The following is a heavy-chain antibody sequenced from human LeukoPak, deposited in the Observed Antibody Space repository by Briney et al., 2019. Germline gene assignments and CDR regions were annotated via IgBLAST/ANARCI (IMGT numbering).Heavy chain of an antibody. Sequence: SETLSLTCTVSGGSFTNYYWSWIRQPAGKGLEWIGRIHTSGSTSYNPSLESRVTLSLDTSKNQFSLILTSVTAADAAVLFFARDPNSALWGQGTLVTVSS. CDR1: GGSFTNYY. D-gene: IGHD4-23*01. CDR2: IHTSGST. CDR3: ARDPNSAL. J-gene: IGHJ4*02. V-gene: IGHV4-4*07.